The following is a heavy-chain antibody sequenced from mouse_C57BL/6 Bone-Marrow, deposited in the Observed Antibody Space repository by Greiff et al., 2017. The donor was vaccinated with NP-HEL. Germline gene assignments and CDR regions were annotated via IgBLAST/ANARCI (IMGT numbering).Heavy chain of an antibody. CDR2: INPSSGYT. J-gene: IGHJ2*01. D-gene: IGHD1-1*01. CDR3: ARDRYITTVVGPDY. Sequence: QVQLKESGAELVKPGASVKLSCKASGYTFTSYWMQWVKQRPGQGLEWIGYINPSSGYTKYNQKFKDKATLTADKSSSTAYMQLSSLTYEDAAVYYCARDRYITTVVGPDYWGQGTTLTVSS. CDR1: GYTFTSYW. V-gene: IGHV1-7*01.